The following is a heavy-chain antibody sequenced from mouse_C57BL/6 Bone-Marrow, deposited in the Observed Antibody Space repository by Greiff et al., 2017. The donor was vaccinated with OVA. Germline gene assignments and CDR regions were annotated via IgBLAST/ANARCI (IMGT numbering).Heavy chain of an antibody. Sequence: EVQLQQSGPELVKPGASVKISCKASGYSFTDYNMNWVKQSNGKSLEWIGVINPNYGTTSYNQKFKGKATLTVDQSSSTAYMQLNSLTSEDSAVYYCARAGRANDYDAWFAYWGQGTLVTVSA. CDR1: GYSFTDYN. D-gene: IGHD2-4*01. J-gene: IGHJ3*01. CDR2: INPNYGTT. V-gene: IGHV1-39*01. CDR3: ARAGRANDYDAWFAY.